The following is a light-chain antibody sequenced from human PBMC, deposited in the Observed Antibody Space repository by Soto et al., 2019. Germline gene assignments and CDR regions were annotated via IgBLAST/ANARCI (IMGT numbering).Light chain of an antibody. CDR3: QQYDSYPYT. Sequence: DIQMTQSPSTLSASVGDRVTITCRASQSINNWLAWYQQKPGKAPNLLIYDASTLVSGVPSRFSGSGSGTEFTLTISSLQPDDFATYHCQQYDSYPYTFGQGTKLEIK. CDR1: QSINNW. V-gene: IGKV1-5*01. CDR2: DAS. J-gene: IGKJ2*01.